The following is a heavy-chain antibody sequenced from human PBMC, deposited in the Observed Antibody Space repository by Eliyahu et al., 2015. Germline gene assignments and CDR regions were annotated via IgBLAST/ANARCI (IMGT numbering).Heavy chain of an antibody. D-gene: IGHD1-26*01. J-gene: IGHJ6*02. Sequence: EVQLVESGGGLVQPGGSLKLXCAASGFTFSGSAXXWVRQASGKGLEGVGRIRSKANSYATAYAASVKGRFTISRDDSKNTAYLQMNSLKTEDTAVYYCTRLPNSGSYYVAYYYGMDVWGQGTTVTVSS. CDR3: TRLPNSGSYYVAYYYGMDV. CDR1: GFTFSGSA. V-gene: IGHV3-73*01. CDR2: IRSKANSYAT.